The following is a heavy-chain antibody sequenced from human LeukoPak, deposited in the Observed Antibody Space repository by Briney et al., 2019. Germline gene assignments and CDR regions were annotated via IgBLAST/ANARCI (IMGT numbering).Heavy chain of an antibody. CDR2: IYTSGST. J-gene: IGHJ4*02. CDR3: AREGDGDYGYYFDY. Sequence: PSETLSLTCTVSGGSISSYYWSWIRQPAGKGLGWIGRIYTSGSTNYNPSLKSRVTISVDKSKNQFSLKLSSVTAADTAVYYCAREGDGDYGYYFDYWGQGTLVTVSS. CDR1: GGSISSYY. V-gene: IGHV4-4*07. D-gene: IGHD4-17*01.